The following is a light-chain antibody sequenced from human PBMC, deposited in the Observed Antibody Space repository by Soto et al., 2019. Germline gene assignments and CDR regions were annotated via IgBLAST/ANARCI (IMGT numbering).Light chain of an antibody. CDR2: DAA. Sequence: DIQMTQSPSSLSASVGDRVTIACHASQDISNYLNWYQQKPGKAPKLLIDDAANWETGVPSRFSGSGSGTDFTFTISSLQPEDIATYYCQQYDNLPITFGQGTRLEI. J-gene: IGKJ5*01. CDR1: QDISNY. CDR3: QQYDNLPIT. V-gene: IGKV1-33*01.